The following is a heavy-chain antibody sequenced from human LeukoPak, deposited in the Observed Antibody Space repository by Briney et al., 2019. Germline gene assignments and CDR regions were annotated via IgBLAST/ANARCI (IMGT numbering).Heavy chain of an antibody. CDR3: ARDYGAMTTVTHWDWFDP. CDR1: GFTFSSYS. V-gene: IGHV3-48*01. D-gene: IGHD4-17*01. J-gene: IGHJ5*02. CDR2: ISSSSSTI. Sequence: GGSLRLSCAASGFTFSSYSMNWVRQAPGKGLEWVSYISSSSSTIYYADSVKGRFTISRDNAKNSLYLQMNSLRAEDTAVYYCARDYGAMTTVTHWDWFDPWGQGTLVTVSS.